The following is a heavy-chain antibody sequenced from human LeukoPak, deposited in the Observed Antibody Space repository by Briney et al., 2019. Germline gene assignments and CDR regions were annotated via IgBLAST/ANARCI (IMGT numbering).Heavy chain of an antibody. CDR1: GFTFSSYS. J-gene: IGHJ4*02. Sequence: PGGSLRLSCAASGFTFSSYSMNWVRQAPGKGLEWVSAISGSGGSTYYADSVKGRFTISRDNSKNTLYLQMNSLRAEDTAVYYCAKDHLRIAVAGGDYWGQGTLVTVSS. CDR3: AKDHLRIAVAGGDY. D-gene: IGHD6-19*01. CDR2: ISGSGGST. V-gene: IGHV3-23*01.